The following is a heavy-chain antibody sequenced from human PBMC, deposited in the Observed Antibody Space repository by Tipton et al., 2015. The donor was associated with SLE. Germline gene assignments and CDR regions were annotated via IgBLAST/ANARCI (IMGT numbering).Heavy chain of an antibody. CDR2: IKSKTDGGTT. Sequence: VQLVQSGGGLVKPGGSLRLSCAASGITFRNAWMSWVRQAPGKGLEWVGRIKSKTDGGTTHYAAPVKGRFTILRDDSKNTLYLQMNSLKSEDTAVYYCTTDPDYYGDSGGGGYWGLGTLVTVSS. D-gene: IGHD4-17*01. J-gene: IGHJ4*02. CDR1: GITFRNAW. V-gene: IGHV3-15*01. CDR3: TTDPDYYGDSGGGGY.